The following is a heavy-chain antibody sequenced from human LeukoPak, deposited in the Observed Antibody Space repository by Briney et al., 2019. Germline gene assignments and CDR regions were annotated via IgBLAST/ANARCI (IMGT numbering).Heavy chain of an antibody. CDR3: AKDRSCTNDICHGDFDY. J-gene: IGHJ4*02. CDR2: ISGSGGST. D-gene: IGHD2-8*01. Sequence: PGGSLRLSCAASGFTFSSYAVSWVRQAPGKRLEWVSSISGSGGSTYSADSVKGRFTISRDNSKNTLYLQMNSLRAEDTALYYCAKDRSCTNDICHGDFDYWGQGTLVTVPS. CDR1: GFTFSSYA. V-gene: IGHV3-23*01.